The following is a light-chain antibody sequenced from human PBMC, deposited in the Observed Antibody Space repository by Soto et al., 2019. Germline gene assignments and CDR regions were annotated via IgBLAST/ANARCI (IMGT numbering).Light chain of an antibody. CDR2: AAS. Sequence: DVRMTQSPSALSAYVGDRVTVPCRASQGIGSCLAWYQKKPGKAPILLIYAASSLQSGVPSRFSGTGSGTDFTLTISRLEPEDFAVYYCQQYGSSRRTFGQGTKVDI. CDR1: QGIGSC. J-gene: IGKJ1*01. V-gene: IGKV1-12*01. CDR3: QQYGSSRRT.